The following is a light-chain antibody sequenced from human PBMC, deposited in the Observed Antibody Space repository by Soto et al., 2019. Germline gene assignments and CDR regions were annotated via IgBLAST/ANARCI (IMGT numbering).Light chain of an antibody. CDR2: VAS. J-gene: IGKJ5*01. CDR3: HQLMSFPPT. V-gene: IGKV1-9*01. CDR1: QGISSY. Sequence: DIQLTQSPSFLSASVGDRVTITCRASQGISSYLAWYQQKPGKAPNLLIYVASSLQSGVPSRFSGSGSGTEFTLTISSLQPEDVATYYCHQLMSFPPTFGQGTRLEIK.